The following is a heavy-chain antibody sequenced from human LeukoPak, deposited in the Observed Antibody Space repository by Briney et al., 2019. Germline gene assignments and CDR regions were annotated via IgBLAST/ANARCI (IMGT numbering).Heavy chain of an antibody. Sequence: PSVTLSLTCAVYGGSFSGYYWSWIRQPPGKGLEWIGEINHSGSTNYNPSLKSRVTISVDTSKNQFSLKLSSVTAADTAVYYCARGVGGDYYYYYMDVWGKGTTVTVSS. CDR3: ARGVGGDYYYYYMDV. J-gene: IGHJ6*03. CDR1: GGSFSGYY. CDR2: INHSGST. V-gene: IGHV4-34*01.